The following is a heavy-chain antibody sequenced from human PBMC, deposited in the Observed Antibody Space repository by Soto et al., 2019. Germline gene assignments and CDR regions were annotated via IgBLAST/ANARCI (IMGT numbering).Heavy chain of an antibody. J-gene: IGHJ4*02. CDR2: ISGRGTTT. CDR3: ARGSRDSYPGSRIFDL. D-gene: IGHD3-10*01. V-gene: IGHV3-23*01. Sequence: EVQVLESGGDWVQPGGSLRLSCAASGFTFSTYAMSWVRQAPGKGLEWVSGISGRGTTTYYADSVKGRFTISRDNSKNTLYLQMSSLRAEDSAVYYCARGSRDSYPGSRIFDLWGRGTRVTVSS. CDR1: GFTFSTYA.